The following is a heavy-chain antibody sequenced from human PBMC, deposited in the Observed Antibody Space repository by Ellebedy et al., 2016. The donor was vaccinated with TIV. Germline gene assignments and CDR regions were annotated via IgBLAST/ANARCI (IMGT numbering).Heavy chain of an antibody. CDR2: ISSGGTTI. CDR3: AKVVKGSLDP. V-gene: IGHV3-11*01. D-gene: IGHD2-15*01. CDR1: GFSFSDSY. Sequence: GGSLRLSXAASGFSFSDSYMSWIRQAPGKGLEWVSYISSGGTTIHYADSVKGRFTISRDNAKNSLYLQMNSLRAEDMAVYYCAKVVKGSLDPWGQGTLVTVSS. J-gene: IGHJ5*02.